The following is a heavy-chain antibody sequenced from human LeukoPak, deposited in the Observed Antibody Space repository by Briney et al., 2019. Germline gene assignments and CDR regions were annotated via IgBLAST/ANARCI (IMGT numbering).Heavy chain of an antibody. D-gene: IGHD4-17*01. CDR2: ISSSSSYI. Sequence: PGGSLRLSCAASGFTLSSYSMNWVRQAPGKGLEWVSSISSSSSYIYYADSVKGRFTISRDNAKNSLCLQINSLRAEDTAVYYCARAEGDYLNYYGMDVWGQGTTVTVSS. V-gene: IGHV3-21*01. CDR3: ARAEGDYLNYYGMDV. CDR1: GFTLSSYS. J-gene: IGHJ6*02.